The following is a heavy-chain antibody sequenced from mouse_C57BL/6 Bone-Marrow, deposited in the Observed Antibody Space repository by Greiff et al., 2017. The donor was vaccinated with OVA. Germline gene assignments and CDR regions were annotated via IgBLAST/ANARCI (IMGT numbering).Heavy chain of an antibody. CDR2: INPNNGGT. CDR1: GYTFTDYN. J-gene: IGHJ3*01. V-gene: IGHV1-22*01. CDR3: ARSRWLPSWFAY. Sequence: DVQLQESGPELVKPGASVKMSCKASGYTFTDYNMHWVKQSHGKSLEWIGYINPNNGGTSYNQKFKGKATLTVNKSSSTAYMELRSLTSEDSAVYYCARSRWLPSWFAYWGQGTLVTVSA. D-gene: IGHD2-3*01.